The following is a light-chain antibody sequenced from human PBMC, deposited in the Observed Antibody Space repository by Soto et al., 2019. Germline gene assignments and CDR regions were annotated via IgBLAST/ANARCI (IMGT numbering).Light chain of an antibody. Sequence: QSVLTQPRSVSGSPGQSVTISCTGTSSDVGEYDYVSWYQHLPGTAPKLLIYGNGNRPSGVPDRFSGSKSGTSASLAITGLQAEDEADYYCQSYDSSLSGSEVFGTGTKVTVL. CDR2: GNG. V-gene: IGLV1-40*01. J-gene: IGLJ1*01. CDR1: SSDVGEYDY. CDR3: QSYDSSLSGSEV.